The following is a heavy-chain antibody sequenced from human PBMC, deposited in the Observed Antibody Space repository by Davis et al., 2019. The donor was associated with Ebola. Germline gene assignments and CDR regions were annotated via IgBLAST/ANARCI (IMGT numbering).Heavy chain of an antibody. J-gene: IGHJ4*02. D-gene: IGHD4-11*01. CDR1: GFRFSEYG. CDR2: IGGFSDHI. Sequence: PGGSLRLSCTASGFRFSEYGMYWFRQAPGKGLEWLAYIGGFSDHINYEDSLEGRFTISRDNAKNSLYLQMNSLRAEDTAVYYCARDIPFSSYDYWGQGTLVTVSS. CDR3: ARDIPFSSYDY. V-gene: IGHV3-21*01.